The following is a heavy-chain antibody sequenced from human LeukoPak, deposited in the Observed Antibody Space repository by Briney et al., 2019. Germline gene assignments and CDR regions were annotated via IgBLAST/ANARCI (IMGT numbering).Heavy chain of an antibody. CDR2: IKRKSDGGTT. J-gene: IGHJ3*02. V-gene: IGHV3-15*01. CDR1: GFSFNNAW. D-gene: IGHD3-10*01. Sequence: PGTSLRLSCAASGFSFNNAWMSWVRQAPGKGLEWVGHIKRKSDGGTTDYGAPVQGRFTISRDDSKNTLYIQMNNLEVEDTAVYFCTTEGSIYGNHALDIWGQGTMVTVSS. CDR3: TTEGSIYGNHALDI.